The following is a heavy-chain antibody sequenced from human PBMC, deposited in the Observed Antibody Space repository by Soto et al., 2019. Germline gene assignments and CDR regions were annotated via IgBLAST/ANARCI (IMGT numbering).Heavy chain of an antibody. D-gene: IGHD3-22*01. V-gene: IGHV3-21*01. CDR1: GFTFSSYS. J-gene: IGHJ3*02. Sequence: GGSLRLSCAVSGFTFSSYSMNWVRQAPGKGLEWVSSISSSSSYIYYADSVKGRFTISRDNAKNSLYLQMNSLRAEDTAVYYCAREIGLRYYYDSSGPDAFDIWGQGTMVTVSS. CDR3: AREIGLRYYYDSSGPDAFDI. CDR2: ISSSSSYI.